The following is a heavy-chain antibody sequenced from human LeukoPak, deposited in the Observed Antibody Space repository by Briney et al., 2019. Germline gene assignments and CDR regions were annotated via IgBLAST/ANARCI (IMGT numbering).Heavy chain of an antibody. D-gene: IGHD6-13*01. CDR2: ISGSGGST. V-gene: IGHV3-23*01. CDR1: GFTLSSHA. Sequence: QPGGSLRLSCAASGFTLSSHAMSWVPQAPGKGLEWGSSISGSGGSTYYADSVKGRFTISRDNSKNTLYLQMNSLRAEDTAVYYCAKDQTPRYSSSWFNWFDPWGQGTLVTVSS. J-gene: IGHJ5*02. CDR3: AKDQTPRYSSSWFNWFDP.